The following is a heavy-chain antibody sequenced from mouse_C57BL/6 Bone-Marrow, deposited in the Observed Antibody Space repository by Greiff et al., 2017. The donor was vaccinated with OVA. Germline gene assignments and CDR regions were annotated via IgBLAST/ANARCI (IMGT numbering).Heavy chain of an antibody. D-gene: IGHD1-1*01. CDR3: ARAKDYYGSSYGWYFDV. V-gene: IGHV1-47*01. Sequence: VQLQQSGAELVKPGASVKMSCKASGYTFTTYPIEWMKQNHGKSLEWIGNFHPYNDDTKYNEKFKGKATLTVEKSCSTVYLELSRLTSDDSAVYYCARAKDYYGSSYGWYFDVWGTGTTVTVSS. CDR2: FHPYNDDT. CDR1: GYTFTTYP. J-gene: IGHJ1*03.